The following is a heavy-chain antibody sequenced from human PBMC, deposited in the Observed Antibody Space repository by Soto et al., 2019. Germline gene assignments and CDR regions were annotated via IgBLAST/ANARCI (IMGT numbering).Heavy chain of an antibody. CDR2: ISYDGSNK. V-gene: IGHV3-30*18. J-gene: IGHJ4*02. D-gene: IGHD6-13*01. CDR3: AKDLPAVAAAGRGNGDY. Sequence: GGSLRLSCAASGFTFSSYGMHWVRQAPGKGLEWVAVISYDGSNKYYADSVKGRFTISRDNSKNTLYLQMNSLRAEDTAVYYCAKDLPAVAAAGRGNGDYWGQGTLVTVSS. CDR1: GFTFSSYG.